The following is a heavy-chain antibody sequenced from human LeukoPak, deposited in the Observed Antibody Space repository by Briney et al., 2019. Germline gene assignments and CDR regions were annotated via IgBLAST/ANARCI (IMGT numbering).Heavy chain of an antibody. CDR1: GYTLTSYD. V-gene: IGHV1-18*01. CDR2: ISVYNGNT. CDR3: VRVGQGNIAAFDI. D-gene: IGHD6-13*01. Sequence: ASVKVSCKASGYTLTSYDMSWVRQAPGQGLEWMGWISVYNGNTNYAQKLQGRVTMTTDTSTSTAYMELRSLRSDDTAVYYCVRVGQGNIAAFDIWGQGTMVTVSS. J-gene: IGHJ3*02.